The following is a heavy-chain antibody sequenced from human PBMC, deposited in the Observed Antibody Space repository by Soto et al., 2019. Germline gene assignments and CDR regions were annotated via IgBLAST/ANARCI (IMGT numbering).Heavy chain of an antibody. CDR1: GYTFTSYD. Sequence: QVQLGQSGAEVKKPGASVKVSCKASGYTFTSYDINWVRQATGQGLEWMGWMNPNSGNTGYAQKFQGRVTMTRNTPTSTAHMELSSLRSEDTAVYYCARLVRRANSDYYYMDCGGKGTAVTVSS. J-gene: IGHJ6*03. CDR3: ARLVRRANSDYYYMDC. D-gene: IGHD1-1*01. CDR2: MNPNSGNT. V-gene: IGHV1-8*01.